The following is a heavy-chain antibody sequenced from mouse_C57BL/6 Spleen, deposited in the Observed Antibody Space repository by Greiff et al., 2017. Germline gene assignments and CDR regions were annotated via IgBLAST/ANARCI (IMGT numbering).Heavy chain of an antibody. Sequence: VQLQQSGPELVKPGASVKIPCKASGYTFTDYNMDWVKQSPGKSLEWIGDINPNNGGTIYNQKFKGKATLTVDKSSSTAYMELRSLTSEDTAVYYCARDLYGSSNEWYFDVWGTGTTVTVSS. V-gene: IGHV1-18*01. CDR2: INPNNGGT. CDR1: GYTFTDYN. CDR3: ARDLYGSSNEWYFDV. J-gene: IGHJ1*03. D-gene: IGHD1-1*01.